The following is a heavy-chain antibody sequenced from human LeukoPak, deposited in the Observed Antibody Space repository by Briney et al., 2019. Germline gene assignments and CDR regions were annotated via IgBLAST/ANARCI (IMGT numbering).Heavy chain of an antibody. Sequence: GGSLRLSCAASGFTFSSYGMHWVRQAPGKGLEWVAFIRYDGSNKYYADSVKGRFTISRDNSKNTLYLQMNSLRAEDTAVYYCAKVYDFWSGYYPQTYYFDYWGQGTLVTVSS. J-gene: IGHJ4*02. CDR3: AKVYDFWSGYYPQTYYFDY. CDR1: GFTFSSYG. D-gene: IGHD3-3*01. CDR2: IRYDGSNK. V-gene: IGHV3-30*02.